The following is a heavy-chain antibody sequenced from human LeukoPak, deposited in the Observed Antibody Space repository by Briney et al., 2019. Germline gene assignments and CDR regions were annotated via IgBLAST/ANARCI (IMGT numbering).Heavy chain of an antibody. CDR2: IYHSGST. Sequence: PSGTLSLTCAVSGGSISSSNWWSWVRQPPGKGLEWIGEIYHSGSTNYNPSLKSRVTISVDKSKNQFSLKLSSVTAADTAVYYCARDYYGSGSYYIGAFDIWGQGTMVTVSS. V-gene: IGHV4-4*02. J-gene: IGHJ3*02. CDR3: ARDYYGSGSYYIGAFDI. D-gene: IGHD3-10*01. CDR1: GGSISSSNW.